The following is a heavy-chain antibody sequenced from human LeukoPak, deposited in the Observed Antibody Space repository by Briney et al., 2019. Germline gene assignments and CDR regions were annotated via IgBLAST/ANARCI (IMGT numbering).Heavy chain of an antibody. V-gene: IGHV1-18*01. J-gene: IGHJ4*02. D-gene: IGHD6-13*01. CDR3: ARGVSSSWYFDY. CDR1: GYTFTTYG. Sequence: ASVKVSCKASGYTFTTYGITWVRQAPGQGLEWMGWISAYNGNTKYAQKLQGRVTMTTDTSTSTAYMELRSLRSDDTAIYYCARGVSSSWYFDYWGQGTLVTVSS. CDR2: ISAYNGNT.